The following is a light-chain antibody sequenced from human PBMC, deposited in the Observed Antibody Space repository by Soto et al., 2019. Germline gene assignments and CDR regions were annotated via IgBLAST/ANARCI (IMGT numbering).Light chain of an antibody. CDR3: PQRSNWPFT. CDR1: QSVSSY. V-gene: IGKV3-11*01. J-gene: IGKJ3*01. Sequence: EIVLTQSPATLSLSPGERATLSCRASQSVSSYLAWYQQKPGQAPRLLIYDASNRATGIPARFSGSGSGTDVTLTLSSVGPEDFAVYYCPQRSNWPFTFGPGNKVDI. CDR2: DAS.